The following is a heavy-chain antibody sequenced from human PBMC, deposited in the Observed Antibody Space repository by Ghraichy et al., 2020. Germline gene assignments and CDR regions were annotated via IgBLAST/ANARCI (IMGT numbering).Heavy chain of an antibody. CDR3: AREKPGDDDGSHGSRFDY. CDR2: SHYSGST. CDR1: GASFSNYY. J-gene: IGHJ4*02. V-gene: IGHV4-59*01. Sequence: SETLSLTCTVSGASFSNYYWNWIRQSPGKGLEWIGYSHYSGSTSYNPSLKSRVTISVDTSKNEFSLKLNSVTAADTAVYYCAREKPGDDDGSHGSRFDYWGQGTLVTVSS. D-gene: IGHD3-10*01.